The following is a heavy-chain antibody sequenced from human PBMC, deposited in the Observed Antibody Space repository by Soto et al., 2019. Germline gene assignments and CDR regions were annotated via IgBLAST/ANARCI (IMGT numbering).Heavy chain of an antibody. V-gene: IGHV3-21*01. CDR3: ARDYGDYWAYYYYYGMDV. J-gene: IGHJ6*02. CDR2: ISSSSSYI. D-gene: IGHD4-17*01. Sequence: GSLRLSCAASGFTFSSYSMNWVRQAPGKGLEWVSSISSSSSYIYYADSVKGRFTISRDNAKNSLYLQMNSLRAEDTAVYYCARDYGDYWAYYYYYGMDVWGQGTTVTVSS. CDR1: GFTFSSYS.